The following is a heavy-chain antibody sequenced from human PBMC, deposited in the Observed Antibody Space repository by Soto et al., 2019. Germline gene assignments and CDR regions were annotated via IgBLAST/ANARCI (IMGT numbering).Heavy chain of an antibody. CDR1: GFTFSDYY. V-gene: IGHV3-11*01. Sequence: QVQLVESGGGLVKPGGSLRLSCAASGFTFSDYYMSWIRQAPGKGLEWVSYISSSGSTIYYADSVKGRFTISRDNAKNSLYLQMNSLRAEDTAVYYCASRVDYYDSSGYYNWFDPWGQGTLVTVSS. D-gene: IGHD3-22*01. CDR3: ASRVDYYDSSGYYNWFDP. CDR2: ISSSGSTI. J-gene: IGHJ5*02.